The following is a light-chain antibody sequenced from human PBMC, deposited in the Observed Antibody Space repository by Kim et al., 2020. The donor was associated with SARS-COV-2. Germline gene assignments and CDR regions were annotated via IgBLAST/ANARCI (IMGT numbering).Light chain of an antibody. Sequence: VNISSTGSSLINGAGYAVPWHQQLPGPTPKPPIYGNSNRPAGGPDRFSGSKSGTPASLAITGLQAEDEADYYCQSYHNSLSGSMFGGGTQLTVL. J-gene: IGLJ3*02. CDR3: QSYHNSLSGSM. CDR2: GNS. CDR1: SLINGAGYA. V-gene: IGLV1-40*01.